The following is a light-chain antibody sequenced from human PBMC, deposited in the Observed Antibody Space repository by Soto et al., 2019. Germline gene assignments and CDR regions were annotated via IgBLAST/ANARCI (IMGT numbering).Light chain of an antibody. Sequence: QLVLTQPPSVSGAPGQRVTISCTGSNSNIGAGYDVHWYQQVPGTAPKLLIYSNNNRLSGVPDRFSGSKSGTSASLAITGLQAEDEADYYCQSYDSSLSGSVVFGGGTKLTVL. CDR1: NSNIGAGYD. CDR2: SNN. J-gene: IGLJ2*01. V-gene: IGLV1-40*01. CDR3: QSYDSSLSGSVV.